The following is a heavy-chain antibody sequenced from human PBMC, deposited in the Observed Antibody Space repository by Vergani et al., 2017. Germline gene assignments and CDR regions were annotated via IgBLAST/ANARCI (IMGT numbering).Heavy chain of an antibody. CDR1: GYTFTSYG. D-gene: IGHD6-19*01. Sequence: QVQLVQSGAEVKKPGASVKVSCKASGYTFTSYGISWVRQAPGQGLEWMGWISAYNGNTNSAQKLHGRVTMTTDTSTSRAYMELRSRRSDDTAVYYCARXGTECGWYLCGRDVYYYDGMDVWGQGTTVTVSS. CDR3: ARXGTECGWYLCGRDVYYYDGMDV. CDR2: ISAYNGNT. V-gene: IGHV1-18*04. J-gene: IGHJ6*02.